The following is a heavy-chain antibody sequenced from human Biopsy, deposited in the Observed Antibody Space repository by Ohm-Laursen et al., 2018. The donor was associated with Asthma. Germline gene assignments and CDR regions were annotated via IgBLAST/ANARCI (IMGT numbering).Heavy chain of an antibody. CDR2: ISGSGGST. Sequence: SLRLSCAASGFTFSSYAMSWVRQAPGKGLEWVSAISGSGGSTYYADFVKGRFTISRDNSKNTLYLQMNSLRAEDTAVYYCASQSSGPDFWSGYYYFDYWGQGTLVTVSS. CDR1: GFTFSSYA. D-gene: IGHD3-3*01. CDR3: ASQSSGPDFWSGYYYFDY. J-gene: IGHJ4*02. V-gene: IGHV3-23*01.